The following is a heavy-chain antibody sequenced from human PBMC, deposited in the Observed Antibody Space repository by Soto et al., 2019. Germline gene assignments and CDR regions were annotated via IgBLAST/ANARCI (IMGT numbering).Heavy chain of an antibody. CDR2: INAGNGNT. D-gene: IGHD2-15*01. CDR3: ARGVGYCSGGSCYSRLIFDY. CDR1: GYTFTSYA. Sequence: ASVKVSCKASGYTFTSYAMHWVRQAPGQRLEWMGWINAGNGNTKYSQKFQGRVTITRDTSASTAYMELSSLRSEDTAVYYCARGVGYCSGGSCYSRLIFDYWGQGTLVTVSS. V-gene: IGHV1-3*01. J-gene: IGHJ4*02.